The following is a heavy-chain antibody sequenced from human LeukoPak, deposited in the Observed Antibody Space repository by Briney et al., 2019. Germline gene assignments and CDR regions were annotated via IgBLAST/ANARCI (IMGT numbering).Heavy chain of an antibody. V-gene: IGHV1-69*10. CDR3: ARDDYGGNTGDY. Sequence: GASVKVSCKASGGTFSSYTISWVRQAPGQGLEWMGGIIPILGIANYAQKFQGRVTITADKSTSTAYMELSSLRSEDTAVYYCARDDYGGNTGDYWGQGTLVTVSS. D-gene: IGHD4-23*01. CDR1: GGTFSSYT. J-gene: IGHJ4*02. CDR2: IIPILGIA.